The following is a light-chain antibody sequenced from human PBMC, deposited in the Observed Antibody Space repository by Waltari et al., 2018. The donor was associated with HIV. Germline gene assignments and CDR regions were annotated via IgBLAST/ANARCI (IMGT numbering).Light chain of an antibody. Sequence: SSELTPDPAVSVALGQTVRLTCQGDSLRRYYARWYQQKPGQAPLLVIYGKNNRPSGIPDRFSGSSSGNTASLTITGAQAEDEADYYCNSRDSSGNPRFGGGTKLTVL. J-gene: IGLJ2*01. CDR1: SLRRYY. CDR2: GKN. CDR3: NSRDSSGNPR. V-gene: IGLV3-19*01.